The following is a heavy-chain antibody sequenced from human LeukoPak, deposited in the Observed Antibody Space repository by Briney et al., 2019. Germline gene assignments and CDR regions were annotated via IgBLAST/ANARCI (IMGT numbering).Heavy chain of an antibody. J-gene: IGHJ4*02. CDR2: IWFDGSEK. D-gene: IGHD3-22*01. Sequence: PGGSLRLSCAASGFTFSRYWMHWVRQTPGKGLEWVSFIWFDGSEKHYADSVKGRFTISRDNSKNTLTLQMNSLRVEDTAVYHCARTFDSSGYDYGHYFDYWGQGALVTVSS. CDR3: ARTFDSSGYDYGHYFDY. CDR1: GFTFSRYW. V-gene: IGHV3-33*08.